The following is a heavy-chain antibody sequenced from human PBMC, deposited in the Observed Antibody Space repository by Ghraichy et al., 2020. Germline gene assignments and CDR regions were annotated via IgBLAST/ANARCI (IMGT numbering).Heavy chain of an antibody. CDR1: GFTFSSYG. J-gene: IGHJ6*02. Sequence: GGSLRLSCAASGFTFSSYGMHWVRQAPGKGLEWVADIWYDGSNKYYADSVKGRFTISRDNSKNTLYLQMNSLRAEDTAVYYCARVGVVVPAATEYYYYGMDVWGQGTTVTVSS. CDR3: ARVGVVVPAATEYYYYGMDV. CDR2: IWYDGSNK. V-gene: IGHV3-33*01. D-gene: IGHD2-2*01.